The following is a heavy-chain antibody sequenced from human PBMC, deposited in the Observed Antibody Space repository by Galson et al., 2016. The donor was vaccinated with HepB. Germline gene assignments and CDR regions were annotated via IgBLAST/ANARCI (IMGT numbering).Heavy chain of an antibody. CDR2: IRGSGTGT. Sequence: SLRLSCAASGFSISSYSMNWVRQAPGKGLEWVSAIRGSGTGTSYADSVKGRFTISRDNSKNTLYLQMNSLRAEDAAVYYCAKIRAGGYNCCWGGSLDFWGRGTMVTVSS. J-gene: IGHJ3*01. CDR1: GFSISSYS. CDR3: AKIRAGGYNCCWGGSLDF. D-gene: IGHD1-20*01. V-gene: IGHV3-23*01.